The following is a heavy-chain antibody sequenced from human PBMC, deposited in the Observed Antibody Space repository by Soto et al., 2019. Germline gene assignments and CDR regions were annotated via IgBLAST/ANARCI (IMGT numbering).Heavy chain of an antibody. D-gene: IGHD2-15*01. CDR1: GFSVSSNY. CDR3: AKALGYCSGGSCSPLYYYYYYMDV. CDR2: IYSGGST. Sequence: PGGSLRLSCAASGFSVSSNYMNWVRQAPGKGLEWVSVIYSGGSTYYADSVKGRFTISRDKSKNTVSLQMNSLRAEDTAVYYCAKALGYCSGGSCSPLYYYYYYMDVWGKGTTVTVSS. V-gene: IGHV3-66*01. J-gene: IGHJ6*03.